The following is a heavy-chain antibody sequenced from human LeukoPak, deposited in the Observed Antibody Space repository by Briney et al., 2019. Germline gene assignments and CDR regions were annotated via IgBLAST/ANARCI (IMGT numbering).Heavy chain of an antibody. J-gene: IGHJ4*02. D-gene: IGHD3-22*01. CDR1: GFTFSSYA. CDR3: ARVYDSSGFVDY. Sequence: GGSLRLSCAASGFTFSSYAMHWVRPAPGKGLEGVAVISYDGSNKYYADSVKGRFTISRDNSKNTLYLQMNSLRAEDTAVYYCARVYDSSGFVDYWGQGTLVTVSS. CDR2: ISYDGSNK. V-gene: IGHV3-30*04.